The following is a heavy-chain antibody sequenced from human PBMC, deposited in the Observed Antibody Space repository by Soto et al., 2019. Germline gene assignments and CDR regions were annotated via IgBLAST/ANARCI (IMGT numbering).Heavy chain of an antibody. Sequence: LRLSCAASGFTFSSFAMYWVRPAPGKGLEWGSAISGSGGSTYYADSVKGRFTISRDNSKNTLYLQMNSLRAEDTAVYYCAKGAVPTTPVPLFDYWGQGTLVTASS. V-gene: IGHV3-23*01. CDR1: GFTFSSFA. CDR2: ISGSGGST. J-gene: IGHJ4*02. CDR3: AKGAVPTTPVPLFDY. D-gene: IGHD1-1*01.